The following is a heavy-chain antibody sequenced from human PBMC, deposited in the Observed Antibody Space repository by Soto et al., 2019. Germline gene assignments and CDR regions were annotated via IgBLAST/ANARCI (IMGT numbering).Heavy chain of an antibody. CDR3: ARDGGWQYGMDV. J-gene: IGHJ6*02. CDR2: IKQDGSEK. D-gene: IGHD3-16*01. V-gene: IGHV3-7*01. CDR1: GFTFVSYW. Sequence: GSLLLSFAASGFTFVSYWMSWVRQAPGKGLEWVANIKQDGSEKYYVDSVKGRFTISRDNAKNSLYLQMNSLRAEDTAVYYCARDGGWQYGMDVWGQGTTVTVSS.